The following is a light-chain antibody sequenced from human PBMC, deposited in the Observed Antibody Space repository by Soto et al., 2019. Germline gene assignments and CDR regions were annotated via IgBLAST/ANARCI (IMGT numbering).Light chain of an antibody. Sequence: QSVLTQPASVSGSPGQSITISCTGTSSDVGGYNYVSWYQQHPGKAPKLMIYDVSNRPSGVSNRFSGSKSGNTASLTISGLQGEDEADHYCRSYTSITTRVFGTGTKVTV. CDR1: SSDVGGYNY. J-gene: IGLJ1*01. V-gene: IGLV2-14*01. CDR3: RSYTSITTRV. CDR2: DVS.